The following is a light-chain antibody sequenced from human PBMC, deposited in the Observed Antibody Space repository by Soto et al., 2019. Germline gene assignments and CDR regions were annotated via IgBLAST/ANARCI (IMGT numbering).Light chain of an antibody. CDR3: QQRSNWPPRIT. V-gene: IGKV3-11*01. CDR2: DAS. Sequence: EMVLTQSPATLSLSPGERATLSCRASQSVSSYLAWYQQKPGQAPRLLIYDASNRATGIPARFSGSGSGTDFTLTISSLEPEDFAVYYCQQRSNWPPRITFGKGTRLVIK. J-gene: IGKJ5*01. CDR1: QSVSSY.